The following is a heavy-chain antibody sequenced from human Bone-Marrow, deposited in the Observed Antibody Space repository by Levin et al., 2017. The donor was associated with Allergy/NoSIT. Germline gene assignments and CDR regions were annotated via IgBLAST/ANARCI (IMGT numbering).Heavy chain of an antibody. V-gene: IGHV4-61*01. CDR3: ARVYGSGSYHDYYGMDV. CDR1: GGSVSSGSYY. J-gene: IGHJ6*02. D-gene: IGHD3-10*01. CDR2: IYYSGST. Sequence: SETLSLTCTVSGGSVSSGSYYWSWIRQPPGTGLEWIGYIYYSGSTNYNPSLKSRVTISVDTSKNQFSLKLSSVTAADTAVYYCARVYGSGSYHDYYGMDVWGQGTTVTVSS.